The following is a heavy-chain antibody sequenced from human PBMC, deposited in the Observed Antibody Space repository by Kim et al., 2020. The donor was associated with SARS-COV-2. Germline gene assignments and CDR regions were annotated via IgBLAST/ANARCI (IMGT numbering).Heavy chain of an antibody. D-gene: IGHD6-25*01. V-gene: IGHV4-38-2*02. J-gene: IGHJ3*01. CDR2: IAHSGHI. CDR3: ARHGISGGVNFDV. Sequence: SETLSLTCTVSGSSIGIHYYWAWIRQPPGRGLEWIGSIAHSGHIYFNPSLQSRVAMSVDESKKEFFVNLTSVTAADTAPYFCARHGISGGVNFDVWGRG. CDR1: GSSIGIHYY.